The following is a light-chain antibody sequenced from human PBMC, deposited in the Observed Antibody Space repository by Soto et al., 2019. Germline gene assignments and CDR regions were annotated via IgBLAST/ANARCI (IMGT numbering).Light chain of an antibody. J-gene: IGKJ2*01. V-gene: IGKV3-20*01. CDR2: GAS. Sequence: EIVLTQSPGTLSLSPGERATLSCRASQSVTSSCLAWYQQKPGQAPRLLICGASSRATGIPDRFSGSGSGTDFTLTISSVAPEDFAVYYCQQYGSSSYTFGQGTKLELK. CDR3: QQYGSSSYT. CDR1: QSVTSSC.